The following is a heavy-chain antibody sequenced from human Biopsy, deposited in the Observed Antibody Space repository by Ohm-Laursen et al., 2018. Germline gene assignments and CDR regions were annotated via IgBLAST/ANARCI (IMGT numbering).Heavy chain of an antibody. V-gene: IGHV1-24*01. CDR1: GYTLNELS. CDR3: AADINVWNVNY. J-gene: IGHJ4*02. Sequence: AASVKVSCKVSGYTLNELSMHWVRQVPGKGLEWMGGFAPENGKTVYAQNFQARVSLTEDTSTDTAYMEPRSLRSEDTAVYYCAADINVWNVNYWGQGTQVTVSS. D-gene: IGHD1-1*01. CDR2: FAPENGKT.